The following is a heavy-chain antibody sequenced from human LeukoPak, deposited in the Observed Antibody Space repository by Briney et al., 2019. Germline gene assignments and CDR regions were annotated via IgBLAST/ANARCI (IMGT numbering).Heavy chain of an antibody. V-gene: IGHV3-23*01. Sequence: GGSLRLSCAASGFTFSSYAMSWVRQAPGKGLEWVSAISGSGGSTYYTDSVKGRFTISRDNSKNTLYLQMNSLRAEDTALYYCAKDDGYTYGYSDYWGQGTLVTVPS. J-gene: IGHJ4*02. CDR1: GFTFSSYA. CDR2: ISGSGGST. CDR3: AKDDGYTYGYSDY. D-gene: IGHD5-18*01.